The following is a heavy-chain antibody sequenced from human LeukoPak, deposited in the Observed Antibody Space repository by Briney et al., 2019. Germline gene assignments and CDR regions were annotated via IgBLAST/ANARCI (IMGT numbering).Heavy chain of an antibody. CDR3: AREHRDYYTMDV. V-gene: IGHV3-48*04. CDR1: GFTFSSYN. J-gene: IGHJ6*02. Sequence: GGSLRLSCAASGFTFSSYNMNWVRQAPGKGLEWVSYISSSNGTIYYADSVKGRFTISRDNAKNSLYLQMNSLRAEETTVYYCAREHRDYYTMDVWGQGTTVTVSS. CDR2: ISSSNGTI. D-gene: IGHD2-21*01.